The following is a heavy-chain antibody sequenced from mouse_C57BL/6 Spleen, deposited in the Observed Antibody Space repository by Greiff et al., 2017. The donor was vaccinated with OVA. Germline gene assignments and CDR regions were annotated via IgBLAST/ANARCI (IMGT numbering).Heavy chain of an antibody. CDR1: GYSFTGYY. CDR2: INPSTGGT. J-gene: IGHJ2*01. CDR3: ARDYGPYYFDY. Sequence: VQLKESGPELVKPGASVKISCKASGYSFTGYYMHWVKQSPEKSLEWIGEINPSTGGTTYNQKFKAKATLTVDKPSSTAYMQLSSLTSEDSAVYYCARDYGPYYFDYWGQGTTLTVSS. V-gene: IGHV1-42*01. D-gene: IGHD1-2*01.